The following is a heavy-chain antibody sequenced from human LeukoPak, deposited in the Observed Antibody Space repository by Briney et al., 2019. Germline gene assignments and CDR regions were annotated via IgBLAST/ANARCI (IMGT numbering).Heavy chain of an antibody. CDR2: IYPGDSDT. J-gene: IGHJ4*02. CDR1: GYSFTSYW. CDR3: ARLHYYDILTGYYFDY. D-gene: IGHD3-9*01. Sequence: GESLKISCKGSGYSFTSYWIGWVRQMPGKGLEWMGIIYPGDSDTRYSPSFQGQVTISADKSISTAYLQWSSLKASDTAMYYCARLHYYDILTGYYFDYWGQGTLVNVSS. V-gene: IGHV5-51*01.